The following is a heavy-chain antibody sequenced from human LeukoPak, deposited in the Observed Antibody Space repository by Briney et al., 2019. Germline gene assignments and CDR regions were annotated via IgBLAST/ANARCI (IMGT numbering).Heavy chain of an antibody. J-gene: IGHJ6*02. V-gene: IGHV4-4*07. CDR2: IYSSGST. CDR1: GGSISTYY. CDR3: ARDPMGYYYGSGRPYYYGMDV. D-gene: IGHD3-10*01. Sequence: SETLSLTCTVSGGSISTYYWSWIRQPAGKGLEWIGCIYSSGSTNYNPSLKSRVTMSVDTSKNQFSLKLSSATAADTAVYYCARDPMGYYYGSGRPYYYGMDVWGQGTTVTVSS.